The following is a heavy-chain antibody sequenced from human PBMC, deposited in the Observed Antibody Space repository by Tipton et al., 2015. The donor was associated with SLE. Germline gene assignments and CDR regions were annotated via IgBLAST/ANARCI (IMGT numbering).Heavy chain of an antibody. D-gene: IGHD2-2*02. CDR1: GYTFTSFD. V-gene: IGHV1-8*01. Sequence: QLVQSGPEVKKPGASVKVSCKASGYTFTSFDINWVRQATGQGLEWMGWMNPNSGNTAYAQKFQGRVTMTRDTSISTAYMELSSLRSEDTAVYYCARDGFNIHPWRFDYWGRGILVTVSS. J-gene: IGHJ4*02. CDR2: MNPNSGNT. CDR3: ARDGFNIHPWRFDY.